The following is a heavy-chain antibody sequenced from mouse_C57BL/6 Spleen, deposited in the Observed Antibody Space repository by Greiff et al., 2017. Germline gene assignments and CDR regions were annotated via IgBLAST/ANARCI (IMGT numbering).Heavy chain of an antibody. CDR3: ASADYGSSYIAY. J-gene: IGHJ3*01. V-gene: IGHV1-52*01. D-gene: IGHD1-1*01. CDR2: IDPSDSET. Sequence: QVQLQQPGAELVRPGSSVKLSCKASGYTFTSYWMHWVKQRPIQGLEWIGNIDPSDSETYYNQKFKDKATLTVDKSSSPAYMQLSSLTSEDSAVYYCASADYGSSYIAYWGQGTLVTVSA. CDR1: GYTFTSYW.